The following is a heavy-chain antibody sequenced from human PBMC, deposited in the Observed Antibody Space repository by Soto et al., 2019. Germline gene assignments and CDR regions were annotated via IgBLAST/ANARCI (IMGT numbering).Heavy chain of an antibody. D-gene: IGHD3-3*01. J-gene: IGHJ4*02. CDR3: ESYDFWSGFSG. CDR2: IKQDGSQK. CDR1: GFTFSTYW. Sequence: GGSLRLSCEGSGFTFSTYWMSWVRQAPGKGLEWAANIKQDGSQKYYVDSVKGRFTISRDNAKNSLYLQMNSLRAEDTAVYYCESYDFWSGFSGWGKGTLVTVST. V-gene: IGHV3-7*01.